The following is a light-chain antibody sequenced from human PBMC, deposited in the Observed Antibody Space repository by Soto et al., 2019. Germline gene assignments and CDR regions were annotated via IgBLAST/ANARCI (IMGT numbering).Light chain of an antibody. J-gene: IGKJ2*01. CDR3: QQSNSRPYT. Sequence: EIQMTQSPSSLSASVGDRVTITCRASQSISSYVNWYQQKLGKAPKLLIYCASSLVNGVPSRFSGSGSGKDFTLPISSLQRDDLASYYRQQSNSRPYTFGQGTKLEIK. V-gene: IGKV1-39*01. CDR2: CAS. CDR1: QSISSY.